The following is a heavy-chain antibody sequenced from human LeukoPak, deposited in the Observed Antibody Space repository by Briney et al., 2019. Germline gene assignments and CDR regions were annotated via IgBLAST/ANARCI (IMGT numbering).Heavy chain of an antibody. CDR2: MNPNSGNT. J-gene: IGHJ4*02. V-gene: IGHV1-8*03. D-gene: IGHD3-3*01. CDR1: GYTFTDYY. Sequence: SVKIPCKVSGYTFTDYYMHWVQQAPGQGLEWMGWMNPNSGNTGYAQKFQGRVTITRNTSISTAYMELSSLRSEDTAVYYCARGPSRWSGYYYFDYWGQGTLVTVSS. CDR3: ARGPSRWSGYYYFDY.